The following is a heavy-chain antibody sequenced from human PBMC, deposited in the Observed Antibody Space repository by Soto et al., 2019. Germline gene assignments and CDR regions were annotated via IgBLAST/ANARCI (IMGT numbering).Heavy chain of an antibody. Sequence: SQTLSLTCAISGDSVSSNSAAWNWIRQSPSRGLEWLGRTYYRSKWYNDYAVSVKSRITINPDTSKNQFSLQLNSVTPEDTAVYYCARDPRFQQRLAHNWFDPWGQGNLVTVSS. V-gene: IGHV6-1*01. D-gene: IGHD6-25*01. J-gene: IGHJ5*02. CDR3: ARDPRFQQRLAHNWFDP. CDR1: GDSVSSNSAA. CDR2: TYYRSKWYN.